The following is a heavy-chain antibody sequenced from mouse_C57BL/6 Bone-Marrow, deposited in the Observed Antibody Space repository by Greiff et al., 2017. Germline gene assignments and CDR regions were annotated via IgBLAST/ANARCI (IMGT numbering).Heavy chain of an antibody. CDR1: GYTFTNYW. J-gene: IGHJ4*01. CDR2: IYPGGGYT. D-gene: IGHD2-3*01. Sequence: QVQLQQSGAELVRPGTSVKMSCKASGYTFTNYWIGWAKQRPGHGLEWIGDIYPGGGYTNYNGKFKGKATLTADKSSSTAYMQFSSLTSEDSAIYYCARSDGYYAYYAMDYWGQGTSVTVSS. CDR3: ARSDGYYAYYAMDY. V-gene: IGHV1-63*01.